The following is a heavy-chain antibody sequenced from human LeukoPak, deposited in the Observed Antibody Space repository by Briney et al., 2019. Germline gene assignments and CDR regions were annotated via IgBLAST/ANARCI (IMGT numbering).Heavy chain of an antibody. V-gene: IGHV3-30*02. CDR1: GFTFSSYG. Sequence: GGSLRLSCAASGFTFSSYGMHWVRQAPGKGLEWVAFIRYDGSNKYYADSVKGRFTISRDNSKNTLYLQMNSLRAEDTAVYYSAKDKGYCSSTSCWRTAFDIWGQGTMVTVSS. CDR3: AKDKGYCSSTSCWRTAFDI. CDR2: IRYDGSNK. J-gene: IGHJ3*02. D-gene: IGHD2-2*01.